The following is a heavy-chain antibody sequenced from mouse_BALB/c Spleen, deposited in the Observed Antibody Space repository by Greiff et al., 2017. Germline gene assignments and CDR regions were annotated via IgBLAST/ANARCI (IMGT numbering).Heavy chain of an antibody. V-gene: IGHV1-82*01. CDR1: GYAFSSSW. J-gene: IGHJ4*01. CDR2: IYPGDGDT. Sequence: QVQLKESGPELVKPGASVKISCKASGYAFSSSWMNWVKQRPGQGLEWIGRIYPGDGDTNYNGKFKGKATLTADKSSSTAYMQLSSLTSVDSAVYFCASTGITTLYYAMDYWGQGTSVTVSS. CDR3: ASTGITTLYYAMDY. D-gene: IGHD2-4*01.